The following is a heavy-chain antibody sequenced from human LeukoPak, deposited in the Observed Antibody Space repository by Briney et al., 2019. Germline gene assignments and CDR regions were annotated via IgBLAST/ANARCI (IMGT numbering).Heavy chain of an antibody. Sequence: PSETLSLTCTVSDGAISSYYWSWIRQPPGKGLEWIGYIYYSGSTNYNPSLKSRVTISVDTSKNQFSLKLSSVTAADTAVYYCATLNDILTGYRYFDYWGQGTLVTVSS. CDR1: DGAISSYY. D-gene: IGHD3-9*01. V-gene: IGHV4-59*01. J-gene: IGHJ4*02. CDR2: IYYSGST. CDR3: ATLNDILTGYRYFDY.